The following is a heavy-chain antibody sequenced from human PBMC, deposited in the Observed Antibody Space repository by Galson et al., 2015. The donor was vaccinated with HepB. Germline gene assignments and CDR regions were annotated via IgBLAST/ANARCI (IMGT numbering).Heavy chain of an antibody. CDR1: GFTFSGSA. D-gene: IGHD3-10*01. J-gene: IGHJ4*02. V-gene: IGHV3-30*04. CDR2: ISYDGINK. Sequence: SLRLSCAASGFTFSGSAMHWVRQAPGKGLEWVAVISYDGINKHYTDSVKGRFTISRDNSRNTLYLQMNSLRAEDTAVYYCAKASFHYGSGSYYTIDYWGQGTLVTVSS. CDR3: AKASFHYGSGSYYTIDY.